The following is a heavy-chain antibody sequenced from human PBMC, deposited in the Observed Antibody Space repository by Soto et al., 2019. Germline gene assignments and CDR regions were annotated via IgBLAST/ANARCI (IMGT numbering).Heavy chain of an antibody. V-gene: IGHV3-48*01. CDR3: ARDPSGMTDFDL. D-gene: IGHD1-26*01. CDR2: ITSGSSAM. CDR1: GFTFSTYD. Sequence: EVQLVESGGGLVQPGGYLRLSCAASGFTFSTYDMNWVRQAPGKGLEWVSYITSGSSAMLYADSVKGRFTISRDNANNSLFLQMNSLTAEDTAVYYCARDPSGMTDFDLWGQGTLVTVSS. J-gene: IGHJ4*02.